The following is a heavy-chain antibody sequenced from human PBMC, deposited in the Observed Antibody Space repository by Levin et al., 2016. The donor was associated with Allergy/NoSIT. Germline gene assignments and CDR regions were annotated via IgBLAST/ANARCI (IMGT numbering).Heavy chain of an antibody. CDR2: IRSKAYGGTT. D-gene: IGHD3-10*01. J-gene: IGHJ4*02. CDR3: TRDGSFLRGVDY. V-gene: IGHV3-49*02. Sequence: WIRQPPGKGLEWVGFIRSKAYGGTTEYAASVKGRFTISRDDSKSIAYLQMNSLKTEDTAVYYCTRDGSFLRGVDYWGQGTLVTVSS.